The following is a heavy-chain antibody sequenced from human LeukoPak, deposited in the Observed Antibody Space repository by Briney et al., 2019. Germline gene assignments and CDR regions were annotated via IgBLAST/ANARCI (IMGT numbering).Heavy chain of an antibody. CDR2: ISSSGDTI. J-gene: IGHJ4*02. Sequence: PGGSLRLSCAASGFTFSDYYMSWIRQAPGKGLEWVSYISSSGDTIYYADSVQGRFTISRDNARNSLYLQMNSLRAEDTAVYYCARPPKESSTWYFDSWGQGTLVTVSS. CDR1: GFTFSDYY. D-gene: IGHD6-13*01. CDR3: ARPPKESSTWYFDS. V-gene: IGHV3-11*04.